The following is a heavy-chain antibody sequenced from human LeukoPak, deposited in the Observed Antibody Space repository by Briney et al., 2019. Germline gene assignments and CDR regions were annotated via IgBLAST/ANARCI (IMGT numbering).Heavy chain of an antibody. J-gene: IGHJ4*02. D-gene: IGHD3-10*01. V-gene: IGHV1-2*02. CDR3: NVWFGELTH. CDR2: ISPNSGGT. CDR1: GYTFTDYN. Sequence: GASVKVSCKASGYTFTDYNIHWVRQAPGQGLEWMGWISPNSGGTNYAQKFQGRVTMTRDTSITTAYMELSRLRSDDTAMYYCNVWFGELTHWGQGTLVTVSS.